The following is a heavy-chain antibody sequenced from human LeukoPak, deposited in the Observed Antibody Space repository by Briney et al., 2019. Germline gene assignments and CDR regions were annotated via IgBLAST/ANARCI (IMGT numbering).Heavy chain of an antibody. CDR2: MTGSGGST. CDR3: ANVIRGGDYVLPSSYCGMDV. CDR1: GFTFSSYA. V-gene: IGHV3-23*01. J-gene: IGHJ6*04. D-gene: IGHD4-17*01. Sequence: GGSLRLSCAPSGFTFSSYALYWVRQAPRKGREWVSGMTGSGGSTYYADSGKGRFTISRDNSQNTLSLHMNTLRAKDTAVYYCANVIRGGDYVLPSSYCGMDVWGKGTTVTVSS.